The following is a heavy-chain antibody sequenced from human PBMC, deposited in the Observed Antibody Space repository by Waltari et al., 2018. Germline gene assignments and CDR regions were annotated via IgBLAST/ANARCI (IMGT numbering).Heavy chain of an antibody. D-gene: IGHD1-26*01. J-gene: IGHJ3*02. CDR2: IDRDVRT. CDR3: ARDHGVSYLDGALDI. V-gene: IGHV3-53*02. CDR1: GFTVGGSY. Sequence: EVQLVETGGGLIQPGGSLRLSCSASGFTVGGSYMTWVRQAPGKGLEGVSVIDRDVRTCYADTVKGLFTISRDDSKNTLGLQMSNLRAEDTALYYCARDHGVSYLDGALDIWGQGTMVTVSS.